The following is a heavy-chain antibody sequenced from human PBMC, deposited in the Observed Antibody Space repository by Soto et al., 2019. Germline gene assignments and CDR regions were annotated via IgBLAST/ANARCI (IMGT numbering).Heavy chain of an antibody. CDR3: AREGTVSKFDY. CDR1: GGPFSSYS. J-gene: IGHJ4*02. V-gene: IGHV1-69*08. D-gene: IGHD4-4*01. CDR2: IIPFGDIT. Sequence: QVHLVQSGPEVKKPGSSVKVSCKTSGGPFSSYSLTWVRQAPGQGLEWMGRIIPFGDITNYAQKFQGRVTMAADKSTSTAYMELSRLTSADTAVYYSAREGTVSKFDYWGQGTLVSVSS.